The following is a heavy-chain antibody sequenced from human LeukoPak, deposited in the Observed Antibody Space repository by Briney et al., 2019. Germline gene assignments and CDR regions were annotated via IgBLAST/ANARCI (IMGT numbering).Heavy chain of an antibody. CDR2: INLSGGST. Sequence: ASVKVSCKASGYTFTSYYIHCVPQAPEQGLEWMGMINLSGGSTSYAQKFQGRVTMTRDTSTSTVYMELSSLRSEDSAVDYCARSAPHGYCTSTSCYARSAFDIWGQGTMVTVSS. CDR3: ARSAPHGYCTSTSCYARSAFDI. D-gene: IGHD2-2*03. V-gene: IGHV1-46*01. J-gene: IGHJ3*02. CDR1: GYTFTSYY.